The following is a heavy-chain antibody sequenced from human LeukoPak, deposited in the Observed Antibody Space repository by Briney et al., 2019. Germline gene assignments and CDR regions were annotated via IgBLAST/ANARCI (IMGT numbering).Heavy chain of an antibody. CDR1: GFTFSSYW. Sequence: GGSLRLSCAASGFTFSSYWMSWVRQAPGKGLKWVANIKQDGSAKYYVDSVKGRFTISRDNAKNSLFLQLNSLRAEDTAVYYCAKGASWQANYLDYWGQGTLVTVSS. CDR3: AKGASWQANYLDY. J-gene: IGHJ4*02. CDR2: IKQDGSAK. V-gene: IGHV3-7*01. D-gene: IGHD1-1*01.